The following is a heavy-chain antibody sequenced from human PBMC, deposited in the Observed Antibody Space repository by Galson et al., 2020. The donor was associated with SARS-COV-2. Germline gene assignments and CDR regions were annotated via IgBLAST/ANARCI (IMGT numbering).Heavy chain of an antibody. Sequence: SVKVSCKASGFTSTSSAVQWVRQARGQRLEWIGWIVVGGGHTRYAQNFQERVIITRDMSTSTAYMELSNLRSEDTAVYYCSANMLGETWFDPWGQGTLVTVS. J-gene: IGHJ5*02. CDR2: IVVGGGHT. CDR1: GFTSTSSA. V-gene: IGHV1-58*01. CDR3: SANMLGETWFDP. D-gene: IGHD1-26*01.